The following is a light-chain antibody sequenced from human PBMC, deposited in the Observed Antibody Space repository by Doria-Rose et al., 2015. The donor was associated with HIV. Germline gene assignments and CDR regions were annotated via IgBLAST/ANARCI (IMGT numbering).Light chain of an antibody. Sequence: DIRVTQSPESLGMSLGERATLNCKSNQSPLYTSKNYLAWYQQKPGQPPKLLIYWASTRQSGVHARFSGSGSGTDFTLTISSLEAEDVAVYYCQQYYDTPSFSPGTTVDIK. CDR1: QSPLYTSKNY. J-gene: IGKJ3*01. CDR2: WAS. V-gene: IGKV4-1*01. CDR3: QQYYDTPS.